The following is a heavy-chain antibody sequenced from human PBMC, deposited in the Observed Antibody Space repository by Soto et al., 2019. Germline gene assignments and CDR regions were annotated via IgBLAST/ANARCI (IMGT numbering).Heavy chain of an antibody. Sequence: PSETLSLTCTVSGGSISSGDYYWSWIRRPPGKGLEWIGYIYYSGSTYYNPSLKSRVTISVDTSKIQFSLKLSFLTAADTAVYYCARVVVAANYYYYYGMDVWGQGTTVTVSS. J-gene: IGHJ6*02. D-gene: IGHD2-15*01. CDR2: IYYSGST. CDR3: ARVVVAANYYYYYGMDV. CDR1: GGSISSGDYY. V-gene: IGHV4-30-4*01.